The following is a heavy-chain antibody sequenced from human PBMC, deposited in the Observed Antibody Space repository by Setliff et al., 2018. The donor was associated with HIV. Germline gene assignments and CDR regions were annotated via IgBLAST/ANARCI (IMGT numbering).Heavy chain of an antibody. CDR3: ATQTGFYNSHWYDY. Sequence: PGGSLRLSCSASGFTFSDYEINWVRQAPGRGLESVANVKQDGTETLYVDSVKGRFTIFRDNAKNSVFLQMNSLRAEDTGVYYCATQTGFYNSHWYDYWGQGTMVTVSS. D-gene: IGHD6-13*01. J-gene: IGHJ4*02. CDR1: GFTFSDYE. V-gene: IGHV3-7*01. CDR2: VKQDGTET.